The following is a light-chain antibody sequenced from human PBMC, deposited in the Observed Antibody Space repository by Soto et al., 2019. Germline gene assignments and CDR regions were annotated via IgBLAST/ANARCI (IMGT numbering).Light chain of an antibody. CDR2: SDN. CDR1: RSNIGSNY. V-gene: IGLV1-47*02. J-gene: IGLJ1*01. CDR3: ATWDYSLSGDV. Sequence: QSVLTQPPSASGTPGKRVTISCSGSRSNIGSNYLDWYQQLPGTAPKVLIYSDNRRPSGVPDRFSGSKSGTSASLAISGLRSEDEAEYYCATWDYSLSGDVFGTGTKRTVL.